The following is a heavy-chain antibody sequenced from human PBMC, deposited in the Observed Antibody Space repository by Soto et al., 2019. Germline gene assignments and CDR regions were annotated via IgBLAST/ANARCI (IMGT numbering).Heavy chain of an antibody. CDR3: ARDSYCSSTSCYRWSWFDP. D-gene: IGHD2-2*01. CDR1: GYTFTSYG. CDR2: IIPIFGTA. Sequence: SVKVSCKASGYTFTSYGISWVRQAPGQGLEWMGGIIPIFGTANYAQKFQGRVTITADESTSTAYMELSSLRSEDTAVYYCARDSYCSSTSCYRWSWFDPWGQGTLVTVSS. J-gene: IGHJ5*02. V-gene: IGHV1-69*13.